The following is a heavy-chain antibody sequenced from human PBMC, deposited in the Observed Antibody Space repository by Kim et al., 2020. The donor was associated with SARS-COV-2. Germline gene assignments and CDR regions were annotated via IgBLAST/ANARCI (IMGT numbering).Heavy chain of an antibody. Sequence: SETLSLTCGVSSGSISSNTWWNWLRQPPGRGLEWIGAIYHRGNTNFNPSLKSRVTMSIDTSKDEFSLKLTSAIVADTAVYFCARSYNFGGHLGHWGQGIQVTVSS. D-gene: IGHD3-10*01. CDR3: ARSYNFGGHLGH. CDR2: IYHRGNT. J-gene: IGHJ4*02. CDR1: SGSISSNTW. V-gene: IGHV4-4*02.